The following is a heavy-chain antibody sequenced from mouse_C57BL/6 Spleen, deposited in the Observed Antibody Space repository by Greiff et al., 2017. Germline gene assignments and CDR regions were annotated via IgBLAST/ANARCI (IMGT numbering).Heavy chain of an antibody. CDR3: THKFSNYERFAY. D-gene: IGHD2-5*01. J-gene: IGHJ3*01. Sequence: VQLQQSGAELVRPGASVTLSCKASGYTFTDYEMHWVKQTPVHGLEWIGAIDPETGGTAYNQKFKGKAILTAAKSSSTAYMELRSLTSEDSAVYYCTHKFSNYERFAYWGKGTLVTVSA. V-gene: IGHV1-15*01. CDR2: IDPETGGT. CDR1: GYTFTDYE.